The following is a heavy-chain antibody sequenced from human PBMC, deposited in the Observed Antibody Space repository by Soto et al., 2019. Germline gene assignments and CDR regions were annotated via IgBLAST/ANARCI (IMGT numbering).Heavy chain of an antibody. CDR2: IIPIFGTA. J-gene: IGHJ6*02. CDR1: GGTFSRYA. V-gene: IGHV1-69*01. Sequence: QVQLVQSGAEVKKPGSSVKVSCKASGGTFSRYAISWVRQSPGQGLEWMGGIIPIFGTANYAQKFQGRVTITADESTRTAYMELSSLRSEDTAVYYCASGMVRGVILYGMDVWGQGTTVTVSS. CDR3: ASGMVRGVILYGMDV. D-gene: IGHD3-10*01.